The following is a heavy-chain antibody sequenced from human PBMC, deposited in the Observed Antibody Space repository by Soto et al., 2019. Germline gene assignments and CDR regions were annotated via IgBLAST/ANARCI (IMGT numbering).Heavy chain of an antibody. Sequence: QLQLQESGPGLVKPSETLSLTCTVSGGSISSRSYYWGWIRQPPGKGLEWIGSIYYSGSTYYNPSLKGRVTISVHTSKNQYSLKLSAVTAADRAVYYCAREGLDTAPGFDYWCQGTLVTVSS. V-gene: IGHV4-39*02. J-gene: IGHJ4*02. CDR3: AREGLDTAPGFDY. CDR1: GGSISSRSYY. CDR2: IYYSGST. D-gene: IGHD5-18*01.